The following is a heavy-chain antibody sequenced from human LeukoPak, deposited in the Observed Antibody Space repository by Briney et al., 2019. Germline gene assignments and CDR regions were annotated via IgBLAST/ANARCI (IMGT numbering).Heavy chain of an antibody. V-gene: IGHV4-38-2*02. J-gene: IGHJ6*03. CDR1: GYSISSGYY. CDR3: ARSPPPYYYYYMDV. CDR2: IYHSGRT. Sequence: SETLSLTCTVSGYSISSGYYWGWIRQPPGKGLEWIGSIYHSGRTFYNPSLKSRVTISVDTSKNQFSLKLSSVTAADTAVYYCARSPPPYYYYYMDVWGKGTTVTVSS.